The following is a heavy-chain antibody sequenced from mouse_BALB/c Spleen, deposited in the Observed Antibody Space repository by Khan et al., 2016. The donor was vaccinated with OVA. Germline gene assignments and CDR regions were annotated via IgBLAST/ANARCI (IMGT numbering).Heavy chain of an antibody. Sequence: QVQLKQSGPGLVAPSQSLSITCTVYGYSLTRYGVHWVRQPPGKGLEWLGLIWAGGSTNYNWALMSRLSISIDNSKSLVFLIMNSLQTDETALYYCARSKYLARYWGQGTTLPVSS. J-gene: IGHJ2*01. V-gene: IGHV2-9*02. D-gene: IGHD3-3*01. CDR3: ARSKYLARY. CDR1: GYSLTRYG. CDR2: IWAGGST.